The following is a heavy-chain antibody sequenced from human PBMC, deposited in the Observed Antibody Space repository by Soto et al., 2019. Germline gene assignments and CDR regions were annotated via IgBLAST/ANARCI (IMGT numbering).Heavy chain of an antibody. Sequence: PSETLSLPCTVSGGSISSYYWSWIRQPPGKRLERIGYIYYSGSTNYNPSLKSRVTISVDTFKNQFSLKLSSVTAADTAVYYCARYGNYYRSGSYYNPQYYYYGMDVWGQGTTGTVSS. J-gene: IGHJ6*02. CDR3: ARYGNYYRSGSYYNPQYYYYGMDV. D-gene: IGHD3-10*01. CDR2: IYYSGST. V-gene: IGHV4-59*01. CDR1: GGSISSYY.